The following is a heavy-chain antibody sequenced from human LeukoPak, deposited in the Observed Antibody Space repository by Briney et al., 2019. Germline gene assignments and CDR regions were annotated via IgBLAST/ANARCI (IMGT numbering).Heavy chain of an antibody. CDR3: VVYYYDSSGYYLDY. Sequence: ASVKVSCKASGYTFTGYYMHWVRQAPGQGLEWMGWINPNSGGTNYAQKFQGWVTMTRDTSISTAYMELSRLRSDDTAVYYCVVYYYDSSGYYLDYWGQGTLVTVSS. D-gene: IGHD3-22*01. J-gene: IGHJ4*02. CDR2: INPNSGGT. V-gene: IGHV1-2*04. CDR1: GYTFTGYY.